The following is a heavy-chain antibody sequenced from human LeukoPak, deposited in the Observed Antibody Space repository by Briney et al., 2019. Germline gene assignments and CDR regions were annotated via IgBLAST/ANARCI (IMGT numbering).Heavy chain of an antibody. CDR1: GGSFSGYY. J-gene: IGHJ6*03. CDR3: ARDHELYCSGGSCSRMDV. Sequence: ETLSLTCAVYGGSFSGYYWSWVRQAPGKGLEWVSSISTSSSYIYYADSVKGRFTISRDNAKKSLYLQMSSLRAEDTAVYYCARDHELYCSGGSCSRMDVWGKGTTVTISS. D-gene: IGHD2-15*01. CDR2: ISTSSSYI. V-gene: IGHV3-21*01.